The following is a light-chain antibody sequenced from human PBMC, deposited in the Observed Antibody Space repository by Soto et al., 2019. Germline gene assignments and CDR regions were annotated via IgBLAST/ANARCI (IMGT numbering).Light chain of an antibody. CDR3: QQYDSSPLT. V-gene: IGKV3-20*01. Sequence: EIVLTQSPGTLSLSPGEGATLSCRASQSVSSRYLAGYQQKPGQAPRILIYGASSRATGIPDRFSGSGSGKDFTLTISRLEPEDFAVYYCQQYDSSPLTFGQGTKVEIK. CDR2: GAS. CDR1: QSVSSRY. J-gene: IGKJ1*01.